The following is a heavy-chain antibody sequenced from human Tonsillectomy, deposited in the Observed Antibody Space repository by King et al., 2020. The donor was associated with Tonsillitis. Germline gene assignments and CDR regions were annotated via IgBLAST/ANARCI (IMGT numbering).Heavy chain of an antibody. CDR2: ISWNSGSI. V-gene: IGHV3-9*01. CDR1: GFTFDDYA. CDR3: AKDIGYLNSYYYYGMDV. D-gene: IGHD1-1*01. J-gene: IGHJ6*02. Sequence: VQLVESGGGLVQPGRSLRLSCAASGFTFDDYAMHWVRQAPGKGLEWVSGISWNSGSIGYADSVKGRFTISRDNAKNSLYLQMNSLRAEDTALYYCAKDIGYLNSYYYYGMDVWGQGTTVTVSS.